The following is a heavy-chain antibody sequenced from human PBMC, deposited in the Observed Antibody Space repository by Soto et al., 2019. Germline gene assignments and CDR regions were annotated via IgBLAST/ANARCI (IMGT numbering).Heavy chain of an antibody. CDR2: IYYSGST. V-gene: IGHV4-31*03. J-gene: IGHJ4*02. CDR1: GGSISSGGYY. CDR3: ARDSGAYFDY. D-gene: IGHD3-10*01. Sequence: SETLSLTCTVSGGSISSGGYYWSWIRQHPGKGLEWIGYIYYSGSTYYNPSLKSRVTISVDTSKNQFSLKLSSVTAADTAVYYCARDSGAYFDYWGQGTLVTVSS.